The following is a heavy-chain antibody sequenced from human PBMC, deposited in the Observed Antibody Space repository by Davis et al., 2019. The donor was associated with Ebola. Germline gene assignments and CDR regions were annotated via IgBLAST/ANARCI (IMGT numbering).Heavy chain of an antibody. J-gene: IGHJ4*02. V-gene: IGHV3-33*01. D-gene: IGHD6-19*01. CDR2: IWYDGSRK. CDR3: ATRGLSSGWPDY. Sequence: GESLKISCAASGFNFRSYGMHWVRQAPDKGLEWVAVIWYDGSRKYYGDSVKGRFTISRDNSKNTLYLQMHSLRAEDTAIYYCATRGLSSGWPDYWGQGALVIVSS. CDR1: GFNFRSYG.